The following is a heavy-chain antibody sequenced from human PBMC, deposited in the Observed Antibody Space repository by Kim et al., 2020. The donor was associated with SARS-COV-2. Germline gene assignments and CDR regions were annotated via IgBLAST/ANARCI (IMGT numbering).Heavy chain of an antibody. V-gene: IGHV3-33*08. CDR1: GFTFSSYG. D-gene: IGHD4-17*01. CDR3: AREEGYGDYYWFDP. J-gene: IGHJ5*02. CDR2: IWYDGSNK. Sequence: GGSLRLSCAASGFTFSSYGMHWVRQAPGKGLEWVAVIWYDGSNKYYADSVKGRFTISRDNSKNTLYLQMNSLRAEDTAVYYCAREEGYGDYYWFDPWGQGTLVTVSS.